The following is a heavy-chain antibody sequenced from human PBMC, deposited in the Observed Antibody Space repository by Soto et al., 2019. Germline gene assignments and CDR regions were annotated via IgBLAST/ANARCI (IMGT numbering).Heavy chain of an antibody. CDR2: IDPSDSYT. CDR3: ARRGIAVAGPQGYGMDV. J-gene: IGHJ6*02. V-gene: IGHV5-10-1*01. Sequence: GESLKISCNGSGYSFTIYCISWVLQMPGKGLEWMGRIDPSDSYTNYGPSFQGHVTISADKSISTAYLQWSSLKASDTAMYYCARRGIAVAGPQGYGMDVWGQGTTVTVSS. CDR1: GYSFTIYC. D-gene: IGHD6-19*01.